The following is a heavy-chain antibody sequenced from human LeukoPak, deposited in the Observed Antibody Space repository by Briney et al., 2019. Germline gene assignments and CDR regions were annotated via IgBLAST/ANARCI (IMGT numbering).Heavy chain of an antibody. J-gene: IGHJ1*01. CDR1: GFTFDDYG. Sequence: PGGSLRLSCAASGFTFDDYGMSWVRQAPGKGLEWVSGINWNGGSTGYADSVKGRFTISRDNAKNSLYLQMNSLRAEDTAVYYCARGLNYYYDSSGYPPPEYFQHWGQGTLVTVSS. CDR2: INWNGGST. D-gene: IGHD3-22*01. V-gene: IGHV3-20*04. CDR3: ARGLNYYYDSSGYPPPEYFQH.